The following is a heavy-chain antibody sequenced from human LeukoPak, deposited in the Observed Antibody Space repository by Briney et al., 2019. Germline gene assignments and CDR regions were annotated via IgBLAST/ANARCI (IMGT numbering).Heavy chain of an antibody. CDR1: GFTFSSYA. CDR3: TRTQPNFSCGGACRTTEAFDI. J-gene: IGHJ3*02. CDR2: ISYDGSNK. V-gene: IGHV3-30-3*01. D-gene: IGHD2-21*02. Sequence: KTGGSLRLSCAASGFTFSSYAIHWVRQAPGKGLEWVAVISYDGSNKYYADSVKGRFTIPRDNSKNTLYLQMNSLRAEDTAVYYCTRTQPNFSCGGACRTTEAFDIWGQGTMVTVSS.